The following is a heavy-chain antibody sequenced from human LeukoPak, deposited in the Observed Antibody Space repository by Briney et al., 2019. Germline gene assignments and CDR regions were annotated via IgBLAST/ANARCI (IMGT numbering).Heavy chain of an antibody. CDR3: ARAADYGDYLYYMDV. Sequence: GASVKVSCKASGGTFSSYAISWVRQAPGQGLEWMGRIIPILGIANYAQKFQGRVTITADESTSTAYMELSSLRSEDTAVYYCARAADYGDYLYYMDVWGKGTTVTVSS. CDR2: IIPILGIA. CDR1: GGTFSSYA. D-gene: IGHD4-17*01. V-gene: IGHV1-69*04. J-gene: IGHJ6*03.